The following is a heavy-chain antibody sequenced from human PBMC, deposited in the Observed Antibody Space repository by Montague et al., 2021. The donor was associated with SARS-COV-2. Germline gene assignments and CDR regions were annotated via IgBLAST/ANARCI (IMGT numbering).Heavy chain of an antibody. CDR3: ARDDIVLQGVTKGMDV. CDR2: MYYSGSN. J-gene: IGHJ6*02. D-gene: IGHD3-10*01. V-gene: IGHV4-39*07. Sequence: SETLSLTCTVSGGSISSSNYYWGWLRPPPGKGLEWVGNMYYSGSNYYNPSIKSRVTISINTNKNQFSLRMSSVTAADTAVYYCARDDIVLQGVTKGMDVWGQGTTVTVSS. CDR1: GGSISSSNYY.